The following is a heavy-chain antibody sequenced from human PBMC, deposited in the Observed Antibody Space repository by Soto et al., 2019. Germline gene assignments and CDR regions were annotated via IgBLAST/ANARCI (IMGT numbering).Heavy chain of an antibody. CDR2: ISYDGGYK. CDR3: VQDKHRPRTGGGLEP. D-gene: IGHD2-15*01. J-gene: IGHJ5*02. Sequence: SLIRSFPACGCALVHYFVHFVLPPPGKGLEWVAIISYDGGYKYYADYVRCRFTISRDNSTNTLFLKMIRLSPDDTAAYYCVQDKHRPRTGGGLEPWGQGTLVTV. V-gene: IGHV3-30*18. CDR1: GCALVHYF.